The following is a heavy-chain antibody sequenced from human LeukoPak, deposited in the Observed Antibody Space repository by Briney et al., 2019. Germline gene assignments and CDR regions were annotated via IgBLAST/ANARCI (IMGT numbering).Heavy chain of an antibody. Sequence: SETLSLTCTVSGGSISSYYWSWIRQPPGKGLEWIGYIYYSGSTNYNPSLKSRVTISVDTSKNQFSLKLSSVTAADTAVYYSARDFAGYEDWGQGTLVTVSS. V-gene: IGHV4-59*01. CDR2: IYYSGST. CDR1: GGSISSYY. J-gene: IGHJ4*02. CDR3: ARDFAGYED. D-gene: IGHD6-13*01.